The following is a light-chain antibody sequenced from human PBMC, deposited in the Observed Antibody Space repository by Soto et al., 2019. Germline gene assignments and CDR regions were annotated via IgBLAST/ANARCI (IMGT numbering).Light chain of an antibody. CDR2: DAS. CDR1: QDISHF. CDR3: QQYDDLPIT. J-gene: IGKJ5*01. Sequence: DIQMTQSPSCLFASVGDRGTITCRASQDISHFLNWYQQKPGKAPKLLIYDASNLQTGVPSRFSGRGSGTDFTFTISSLQPDDSGTYYCQQYDDLPITFGQGTRLEIK. V-gene: IGKV1-33*01.